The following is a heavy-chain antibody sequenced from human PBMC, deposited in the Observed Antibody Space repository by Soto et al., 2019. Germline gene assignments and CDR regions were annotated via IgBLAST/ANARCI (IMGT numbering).Heavy chain of an antibody. D-gene: IGHD4-17*01. CDR1: GGSVSNKTYY. CDR3: ARTTAVPNTLRSRYFFDY. V-gene: IGHV4-61*01. CDR2: VYYSGTT. Sequence: SETLSLTCSVSGGSVSNKTYYWSWIRQPPGKRLEWIGYVYYSGTTNYNPSLKSRVTISVDLSKNQFSLRLSSVTTADTALYYCARTTAVPNTLRSRYFFDYWGRGSLVTVSS. J-gene: IGHJ4*02.